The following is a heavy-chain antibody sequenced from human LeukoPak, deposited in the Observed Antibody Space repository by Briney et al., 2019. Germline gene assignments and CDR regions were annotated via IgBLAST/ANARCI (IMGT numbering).Heavy chain of an antibody. V-gene: IGHV3-30*03. CDR2: ISYDGSNK. CDR3: ATGNYNRPFDY. J-gene: IGHJ4*02. CDR1: GFTFSSYG. D-gene: IGHD1-7*01. Sequence: QSGGSLRLSCAASGFTFSSYGMHWVRQAPGKGLEWVAVISYDGSNKYYADSVKGRFTISRDNSKNTLYLQLNSLRAEDTAVYYCATGNYNRPFDYWGQGTLVTVSS.